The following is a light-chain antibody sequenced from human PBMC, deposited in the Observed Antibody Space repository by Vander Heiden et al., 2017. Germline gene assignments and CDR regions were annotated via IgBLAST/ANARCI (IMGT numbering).Light chain of an antibody. J-gene: IGKJ2*01. V-gene: IGKV3-11*01. CDR1: QSVSSY. CDR3: QQRSNWPRYT. CDR2: DAS. Sequence: EIMLTQSSATLSLSPGERATLSCRASQSVSSYLAWYQQKPGQAPRLLIYDASNRATGIPARFSGSGSGTDFTLTISSLGPEDFAVYYCQQRSNWPRYTFGQGTKLEIK.